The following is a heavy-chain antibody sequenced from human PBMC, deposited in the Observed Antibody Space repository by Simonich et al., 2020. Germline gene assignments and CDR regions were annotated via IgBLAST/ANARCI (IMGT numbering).Heavy chain of an antibody. J-gene: IGHJ3*02. CDR2: ISGSGGST. CDR3: AKDLGERITMIVVVIVAFDI. V-gene: IGHV3-23*01. CDR1: GFTFSSYA. D-gene: IGHD3-22*01. Sequence: GGGLVQPGGSLRLSCAASGFTFSSYAMSWVRQAPGKGLKWVSAISGSGGSTYYADSVKGRFTISRDKSKNTLYLQMNSLRAEDTAVYYCAKDLGERITMIVVVIVAFDIWGQGTMVTVSS.